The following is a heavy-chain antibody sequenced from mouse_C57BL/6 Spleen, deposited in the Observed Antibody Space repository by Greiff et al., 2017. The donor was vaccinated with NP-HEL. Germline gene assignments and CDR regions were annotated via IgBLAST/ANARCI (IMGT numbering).Heavy chain of an antibody. D-gene: IGHD4-1*01. J-gene: IGHJ1*03. Sequence: QVQLKQPGAELVRPGTSVKLSCKASGYTFTSYWMHWVKQRPGQGLEWIGVIDPSDSYTNYNQKFKGKATLTVDTSSSTAYMQLSSLTSEDSAVYYCARRVGPGWYFDVWGTGTTVTVSS. V-gene: IGHV1-59*01. CDR1: GYTFTSYW. CDR2: IDPSDSYT. CDR3: ARRVGPGWYFDV.